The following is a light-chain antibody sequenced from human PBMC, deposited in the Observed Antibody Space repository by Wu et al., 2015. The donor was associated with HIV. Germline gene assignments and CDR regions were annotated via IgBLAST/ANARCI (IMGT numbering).Light chain of an antibody. Sequence: DIQMTQSPSSLSASVGARVTITCRASQSITSYLNWYQQKPEKAPKLLIYAASSLQSGVPSRFSGGGSGTHFTLTISSLQPEDFATYYCQQSYSTPRTFGQGTKVEIK. CDR2: AAS. V-gene: IGKV1-39*01. CDR1: QSITSY. J-gene: IGKJ1*01. CDR3: QQSYSTPRT.